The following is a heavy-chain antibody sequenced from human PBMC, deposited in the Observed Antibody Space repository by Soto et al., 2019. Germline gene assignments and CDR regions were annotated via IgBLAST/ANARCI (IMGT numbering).Heavy chain of an antibody. CDR3: AARYCTSSRCFHFDY. Sequence: GGSLRLSCAASGFTFSTYGMHWVRQAPGKGLEYVSAISGDGTSTYYANSVKGRFTISRDNSKNTLYLQMGSLRAEDMSVYYCAARYCTSSRCFHFDYWGQGALVTVSS. J-gene: IGHJ4*02. V-gene: IGHV3-64*01. CDR2: ISGDGTST. D-gene: IGHD2-2*01. CDR1: GFTFSTYG.